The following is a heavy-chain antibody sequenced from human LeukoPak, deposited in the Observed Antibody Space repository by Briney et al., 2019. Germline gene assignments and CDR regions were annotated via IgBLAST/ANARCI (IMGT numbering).Heavy chain of an antibody. CDR1: GFTFSSYW. Sequence: GGSLRLSCAASGFTFSSYWMSWVRQAPGKGLEWVANIKQDGSEKCYVDSVKGRFTISRDNAKNSLYLQMNSLRAEDTAVYYCARDATIDRYYDFWSGQNWFDPWGQGTLVTVSS. CDR2: IKQDGSEK. D-gene: IGHD3-3*01. V-gene: IGHV3-7*01. J-gene: IGHJ5*02. CDR3: ARDATIDRYYDFWSGQNWFDP.